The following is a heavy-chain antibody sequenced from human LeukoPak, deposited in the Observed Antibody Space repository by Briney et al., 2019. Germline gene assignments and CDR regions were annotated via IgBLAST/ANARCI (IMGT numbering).Heavy chain of an antibody. CDR3: ARDHYYDFDS. CDR1: GFPFSAYS. D-gene: IGHD1-26*01. CDR2: IGVSGGNT. V-gene: IGHV3-48*03. Sequence: QPGGSLRLSCTASGFPFSAYSMHWVRQAPGKGLEWISYIGVSGGNTKYADSVKGRFTISADNARNSLYLQMTSLRVEYTAVYYCARDHYYDFDSRGQGTLVSVS. J-gene: IGHJ4*02.